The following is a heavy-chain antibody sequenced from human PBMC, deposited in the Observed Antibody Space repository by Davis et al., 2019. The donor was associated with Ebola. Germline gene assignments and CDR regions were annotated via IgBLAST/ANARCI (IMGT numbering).Heavy chain of an antibody. CDR2: IIPIFRSP. Sequence: SVKVSCKASGGTFNSFEVSWVRQAPGQGLEWMGGIIPIFRSPKYAQKFQGRVAITADESTRTVYMELSSLRSEDTTVYFCARVRTEYYYDSSDSPSWFDPWGQGTLVTVSS. D-gene: IGHD3-22*01. CDR1: GGTFNSFE. V-gene: IGHV1-69*13. CDR3: ARVRTEYYYDSSDSPSWFDP. J-gene: IGHJ5*02.